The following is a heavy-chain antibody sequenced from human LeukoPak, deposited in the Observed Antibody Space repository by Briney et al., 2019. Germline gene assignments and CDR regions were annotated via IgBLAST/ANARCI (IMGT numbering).Heavy chain of an antibody. J-gene: IGHJ4*02. CDR2: VYYDGST. Sequence: PSETLSLTCTVSSGSVSSMSTYWGWIRRPPGKGLEWIGSVYYDGSTYYNPSLKSRVTISVDTSKSQFSLKLSSVTAADTAVYYCARHRYSSSSPANYWGQGTLVTVSS. V-gene: IGHV4-39*01. D-gene: IGHD6-6*01. CDR3: ARHRYSSSSPANY. CDR1: SGSVSSMSTY.